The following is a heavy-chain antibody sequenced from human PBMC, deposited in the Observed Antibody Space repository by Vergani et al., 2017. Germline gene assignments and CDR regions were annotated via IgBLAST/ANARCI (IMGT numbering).Heavy chain of an antibody. V-gene: IGHV3-23*01. CDR2: ISGSGGST. CDR1: GFSFSNYA. CDR3: AKLPIQAARAPSDY. J-gene: IGHJ4*02. D-gene: IGHD6-6*01. Sequence: EVQLLESGGSLVQPGGSLRLSCAASGFSFSNYAMSWVRQAPGKGLEWVSTISGSGGSTYYADSVKGRFTISRDNSKNTLYLQMNSLRAEDTAVYYCAKLPIQAARAPSDYWGQGTLVTVSS.